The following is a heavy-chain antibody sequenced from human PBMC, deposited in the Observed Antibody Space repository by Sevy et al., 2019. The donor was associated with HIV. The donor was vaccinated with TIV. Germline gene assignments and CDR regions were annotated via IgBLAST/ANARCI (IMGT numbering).Heavy chain of an antibody. CDR1: GFTFSNYW. D-gene: IGHD5-18*01. J-gene: IGHJ1*01. V-gene: IGHV3-7*01. CDR2: INQDGSEK. CDR3: AREELTWIQLWP. Sequence: GGSLRLSFAASGFTFSNYWMSWVRQTPEKGLEWVANINQDGSEKYYGDSVKGRFTISRDNATNSVFLQMNSLRAEDTAMYYCAREELTWIQLWPWGQGTLVTVSS.